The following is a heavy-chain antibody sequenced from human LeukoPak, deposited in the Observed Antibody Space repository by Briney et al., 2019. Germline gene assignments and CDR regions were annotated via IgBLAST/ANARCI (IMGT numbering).Heavy chain of an antibody. J-gene: IGHJ6*02. Sequence: VASVKVSCKASGYTFNGYYMHWVGQAPGQGLDWMGWINPNSCWTNFAQKFQGRVTMTRDTSISTAYMELSRLRSDDTAVYYCARVPVLLWFGETSAPEDYSYYSGMDVWGQGTTVTVSS. CDR1: GYTFNGYY. CDR2: INPNSCWT. D-gene: IGHD3-10*01. V-gene: IGHV1-2*02. CDR3: ARVPVLLWFGETSAPEDYSYYSGMDV.